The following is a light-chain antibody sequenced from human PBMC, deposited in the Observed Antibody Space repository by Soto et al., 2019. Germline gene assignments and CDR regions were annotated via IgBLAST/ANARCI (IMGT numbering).Light chain of an antibody. CDR2: EVT. CDR1: SGEIGSYNR. CDR3: SPYENSSTRSGV. V-gene: IGLV2-14*01. Sequence: SALTQPASVCGSPGQAITISCTGTSGEIGSYNRVSWYQQHPGKAPKLIIYEVTDRPSGVSNRFSCSKSGNTASLTISLPQPEDVPKSRGSPYENSSTRSGVCAPRRKVT. J-gene: IGLJ1*01.